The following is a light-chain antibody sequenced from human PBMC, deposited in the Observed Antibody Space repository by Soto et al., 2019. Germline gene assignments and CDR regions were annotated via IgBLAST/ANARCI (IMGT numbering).Light chain of an antibody. V-gene: IGLV2-14*01. CDR2: EVN. CDR1: SSDFGAYTS. J-gene: IGLJ1*01. Sequence: QSALAQPASVSGSPGQSITISCTGTSSDFGAYTSVSWYQHHPGKAPKVIIYEVNKRPSGISNRFSGSKSVNTASLTISGLQPDDEAHYYCSSYTSDNRDYVFGTGTKVTVL. CDR3: SSYTSDNRDYV.